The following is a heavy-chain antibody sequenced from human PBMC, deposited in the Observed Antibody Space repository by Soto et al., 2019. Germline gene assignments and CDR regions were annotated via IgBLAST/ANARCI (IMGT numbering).Heavy chain of an antibody. CDR1: GGSISSGDAY. D-gene: IGHD3-16*01. CDR2: IYYRGRP. J-gene: IGHJ6*02. V-gene: IGHV4-30-4*01. Sequence: QVQLQESGPGLVKPSQTLSLTCTVSGGSISSGDAYWSWIRQSPGKGLEWIGYIYYRGRPFYNPSLESRATISVDTSKNQFSLKLNSVTAADTAVYYCAREGAASYSYYYGTDVWGQGTKVTV. CDR3: AREGAASYSYYYGTDV.